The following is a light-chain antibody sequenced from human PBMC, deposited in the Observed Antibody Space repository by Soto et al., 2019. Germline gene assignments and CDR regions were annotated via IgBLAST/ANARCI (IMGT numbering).Light chain of an antibody. CDR3: QQRSNWPWT. CDR2: DAS. Sequence: EIVLTQSPATLSLSPGEGATLSCRASQSVSSYLAWYQQKPGQAPRLLIYDASNRATGIPARFSGSGSGTDFTLTISSLEPEDFAVYYCQQRSNWPWTFGQGTKVEI. V-gene: IGKV3-11*01. CDR1: QSVSSY. J-gene: IGKJ1*01.